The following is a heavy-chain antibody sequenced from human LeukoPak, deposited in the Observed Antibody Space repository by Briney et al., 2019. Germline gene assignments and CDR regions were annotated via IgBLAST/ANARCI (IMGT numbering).Heavy chain of an antibody. D-gene: IGHD1-7*01. CDR2: IGTSSNNI. V-gene: IGHV3-21*01. CDR3: ASGTVGNYALDY. Sequence: GGSLRLSCAASGLTFSRHNMNWVCQAPGKGLEWVSSIGTSSNNIYYTDSVKGRFTFSRDNAKNSLYLQVDSLRVEDTAVYFCASGTVGNYALDYWGQRTLVTVSS. J-gene: IGHJ4*02. CDR1: GLTFSRHN.